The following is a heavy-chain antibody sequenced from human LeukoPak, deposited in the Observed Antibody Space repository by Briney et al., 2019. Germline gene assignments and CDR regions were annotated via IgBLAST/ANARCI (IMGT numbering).Heavy chain of an antibody. CDR1: GFTFSGSA. Sequence: GGSLRLSCAASGFTFSGSAMHWVRQASGKGLEWVGRIRSKANSYATAYAASVKGRFTISRDDSKNTAYLQMNSLKTEDTAVYYCTRRSNTPANWGQRTLVTVSS. CDR2: IRSKANSYAT. J-gene: IGHJ4*02. V-gene: IGHV3-73*01. CDR3: TRRSNTPAN. D-gene: IGHD2-2*01.